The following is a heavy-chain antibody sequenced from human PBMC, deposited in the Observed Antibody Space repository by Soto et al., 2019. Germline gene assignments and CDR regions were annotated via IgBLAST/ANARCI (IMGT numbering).Heavy chain of an antibody. J-gene: IGHJ3*02. CDR1: GDSISNYY. D-gene: IGHD6-13*01. V-gene: IGHV4-59*08. CDR2: IYYSGST. Sequence: QVQLQESGPGLVKPSETLSLTCTVSGDSISNYYWSWIRRPPGKGLEGIGYIYYSGSTNYNPSLKSRVTISVDTSKNQFSLKLSSVTAADTAVYYCARHLWVGSSWYLGALDIWGQGTMVTVSS. CDR3: ARHLWVGSSWYLGALDI.